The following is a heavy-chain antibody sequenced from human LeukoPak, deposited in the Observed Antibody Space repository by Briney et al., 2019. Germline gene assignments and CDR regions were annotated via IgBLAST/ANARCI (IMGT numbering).Heavy chain of an antibody. CDR2: ISRSSNYI. CDR1: GGSFSGYF. V-gene: IGHV3-21*01. Sequence: ETLSLTCGVYGGSFSGYFWSWIRQPPGKGLEWVSSISRSSNYIYYADSVKGRFTISRDNAKNSLYLQMNSLRAEDTAVHYCGRVAEAAAFDYWGQGILVTVSS. D-gene: IGHD6-13*01. CDR3: GRVAEAAAFDY. J-gene: IGHJ4*02.